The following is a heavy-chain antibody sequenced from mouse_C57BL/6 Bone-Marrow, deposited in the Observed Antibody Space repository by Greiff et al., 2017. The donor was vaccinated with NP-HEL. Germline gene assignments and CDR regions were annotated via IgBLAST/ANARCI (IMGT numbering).Heavy chain of an antibody. J-gene: IGHJ2*01. D-gene: IGHD1-1*01. CDR3: ARIYYYGSLYYFDY. CDR1: GFTFSSYG. V-gene: IGHV5-6*01. CDR2: ISSGGSYT. Sequence: EVKLMESGGDLVKPGGSLKLSCAASGFTFSSYGMSWVRQTPDKRLEWVATISSGGSYTYYPDSVKGRFTISRDNAKNTLYLQMSSLKSEDTAMYYCARIYYYGSLYYFDYWGQGTTLTVSS.